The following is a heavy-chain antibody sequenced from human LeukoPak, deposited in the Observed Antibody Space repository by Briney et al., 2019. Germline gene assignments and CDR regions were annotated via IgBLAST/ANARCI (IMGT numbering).Heavy chain of an antibody. CDR2: IGGSASTI. Sequence: GGSLRLSCGASGFTFDDYWMSWVRQAPGKGLEWVSYIGGSASTISYADSVKGRFTVSRDNAQDSLYLQMNGLRAEDTAVYYCARGRYPYAFDIWGQGTMVTVSS. CDR3: ARGRYPYAFDI. V-gene: IGHV3-11*01. CDR1: GFTFDDYW. D-gene: IGHD2-2*01. J-gene: IGHJ3*02.